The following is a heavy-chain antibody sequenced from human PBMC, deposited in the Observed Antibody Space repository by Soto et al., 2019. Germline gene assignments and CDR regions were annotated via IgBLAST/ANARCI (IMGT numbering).Heavy chain of an antibody. D-gene: IGHD6-19*01. Sequence: QVQLVQSGAEVKKPGASVKVSCKASGYTFTSYGISWVRQAPGQGLEWMGWISAYNGNTNYAQKLQGRVTMTTDTSTSTAYMELKSLRSEDTAVYYCARERLAHYYYYYGMDVWGQGTTVTVSS. CDR1: GYTFTSYG. CDR2: ISAYNGNT. CDR3: ARERLAHYYYYYGMDV. V-gene: IGHV1-18*01. J-gene: IGHJ6*02.